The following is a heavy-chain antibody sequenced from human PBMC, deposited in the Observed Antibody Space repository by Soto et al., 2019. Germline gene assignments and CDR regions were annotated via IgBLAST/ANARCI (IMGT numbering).Heavy chain of an antibody. Sequence: GESLKISCKGSGYSFTSYWISWVRQMPGKGLEWMGRIDPSDSYTNYSPSFQGHVTISADKSISTAYLQWSSLKASDTAMYYCARLGIAVAGTYGMDVWGQVTTVTVSS. CDR1: GYSFTSYW. D-gene: IGHD6-19*01. V-gene: IGHV5-10-1*01. J-gene: IGHJ6*02. CDR2: IDPSDSYT. CDR3: ARLGIAVAGTYGMDV.